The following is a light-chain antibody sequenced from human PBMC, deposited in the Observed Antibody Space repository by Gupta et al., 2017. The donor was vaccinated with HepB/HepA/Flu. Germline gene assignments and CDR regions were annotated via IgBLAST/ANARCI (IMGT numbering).Light chain of an antibody. Sequence: SSELTQDPAVSVALGQTVRITCQGDSLRSYYASWYQQKPCQVPVLVIYGKNNRPSGIPVRSSCARSANTAYTTIQGEQAADEYYYSYNSRDSSLVFGGGTKLTVL. J-gene: IGLJ2*01. V-gene: IGLV3-19*01. CDR2: GKN. CDR3: NSRDSSLV. CDR1: SLRSYY.